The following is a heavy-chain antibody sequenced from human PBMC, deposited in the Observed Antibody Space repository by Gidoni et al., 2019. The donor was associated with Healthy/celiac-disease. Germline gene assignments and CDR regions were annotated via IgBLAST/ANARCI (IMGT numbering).Heavy chain of an antibody. V-gene: IGHV4-39*01. D-gene: IGHD4-17*01. J-gene: IGHJ4*02. CDR1: GGSISSSSYY. Sequence: QLQLQESGPGLVKPSETLSLTCTVSGGSISSSSYYWGWIRQPPGKGLEWIGSIYYSGSTYYNPSLKSRVTISVDTSKNQFSLKLSSVTAADTAVYYCARPTPRYGDYSGPFDYWGQGTLVTVSS. CDR2: IYYSGST. CDR3: ARPTPRYGDYSGPFDY.